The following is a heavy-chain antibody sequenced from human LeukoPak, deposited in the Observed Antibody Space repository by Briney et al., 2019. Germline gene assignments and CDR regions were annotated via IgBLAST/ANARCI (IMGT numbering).Heavy chain of an antibody. J-gene: IGHJ3*02. V-gene: IGHV3-23*01. CDR1: GFTFSTYA. CDR3: AKSAKKGIAVAYDAFDI. CDR2: ISGSGGRT. D-gene: IGHD6-19*01. Sequence: GGSLRLSCAASGFTFSTYAMSWVRQAPGKGLEWVSGISGSGGRTYYADSVKGRFTISRDNSKNTLYLQMNSLRAEDTAVYYCAKSAKKGIAVAYDAFDIWGQGTMVTVSS.